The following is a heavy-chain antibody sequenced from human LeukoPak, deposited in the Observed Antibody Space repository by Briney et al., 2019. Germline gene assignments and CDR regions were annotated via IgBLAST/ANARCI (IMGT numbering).Heavy chain of an antibody. Sequence: PGGSLRLSCAASGFTFSSYAMHWVRQAPGKGLEWVAVISYDGSNKYYADSVKGRFTISRDNSKNTLYLQMNSLRAEDTAVYYCARDQVGATRNFDYWGQGTLVTVSS. CDR2: ISYDGSNK. CDR1: GFTFSSYA. CDR3: ARDQVGATRNFDY. J-gene: IGHJ4*02. V-gene: IGHV3-30-3*01. D-gene: IGHD1-26*01.